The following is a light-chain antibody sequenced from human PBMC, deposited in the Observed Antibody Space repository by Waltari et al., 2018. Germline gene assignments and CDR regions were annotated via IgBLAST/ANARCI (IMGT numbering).Light chain of an antibody. CDR1: QSLFSTPNSNTY. CDR3: HHYYIPPLT. J-gene: IGKJ5*01. CDR2: WAS. V-gene: IGKV4-1*01. Sequence: DIVMTQSPDFLAVSLGERATINCKSSQSLFSTPNSNTYISWYQQKPGQPPKLLIYWASTRGSGVPDRFSGSGSGTDFTLTISSLQAEDVAVYYCHHYYIPPLTFGQGTRLEIK.